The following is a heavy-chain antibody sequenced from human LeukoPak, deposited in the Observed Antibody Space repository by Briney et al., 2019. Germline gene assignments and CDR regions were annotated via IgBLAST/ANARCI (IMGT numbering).Heavy chain of an antibody. J-gene: IGHJ4*02. Sequence: PSETLSLTCTVSGDSISSTNSYRGWIRQPPGKGLEWIGSLYYSGSSYYNPSLNGRVTISLDTSKNQVSLKLTSVTAADTAIYYCARAHIVIDPAGNYFDYWGQGSLVTVSS. CDR1: GDSISSTNSY. CDR2: LYYSGSS. CDR3: ARAHIVIDPAGNYFDY. D-gene: IGHD2/OR15-2a*01. V-gene: IGHV4-39*01.